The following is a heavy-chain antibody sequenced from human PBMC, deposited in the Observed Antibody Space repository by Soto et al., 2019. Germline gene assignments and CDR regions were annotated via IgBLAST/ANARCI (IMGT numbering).Heavy chain of an antibody. CDR1: RFIFSDYA. J-gene: IGHJ5*01. V-gene: IGHV3-23*01. Sequence: DVQLLQSGGGLVQPGGSLTLSCAASRFIFSDYAMNWVRQAPGKGLEWVSSIGGSNTDRYYADSVKGRFIISRDNSTNTMYLQMTSLRDDDTAVYYCAKDAVSYNGEWDWFDSWGQGTLVTVSS. CDR2: IGGSNTDR. D-gene: IGHD1-26*01. CDR3: AKDAVSYNGEWDWFDS.